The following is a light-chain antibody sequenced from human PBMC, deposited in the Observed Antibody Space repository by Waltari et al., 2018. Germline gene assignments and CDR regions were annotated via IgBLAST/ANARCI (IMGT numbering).Light chain of an antibody. Sequence: DIVMTPTPNSLAVSLGARATINCKSSQSLLYSSNNKTYLACYPQKPGQPPKLLIYWSSTRESWVPDRGRGSGSVTDFTLTISSLQAEDVAVYYCQQYFSTPFTFGPGTRVDIK. J-gene: IGKJ3*01. V-gene: IGKV4-1*01. CDR2: WSS. CDR3: QQYFSTPFT. CDR1: QSLLYSSNNKTY.